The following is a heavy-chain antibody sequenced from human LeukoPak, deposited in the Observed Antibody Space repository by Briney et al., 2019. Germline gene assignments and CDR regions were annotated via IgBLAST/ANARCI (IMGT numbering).Heavy chain of an antibody. V-gene: IGHV4-39*01. CDR3: ARHDDLYFDY. Sequence: SETLSLTCTVSGGSISSSSYYWGWIRQPPGKGLEWIGSIYYSGSTYYNPSLKSRVTIPVDTSKNQFSLKLSSVTAADTAVYYCARHDDLYFDYWGQGTLVTVSS. J-gene: IGHJ4*02. CDR2: IYYSGST. CDR1: GGSISSSSYY. D-gene: IGHD1-1*01.